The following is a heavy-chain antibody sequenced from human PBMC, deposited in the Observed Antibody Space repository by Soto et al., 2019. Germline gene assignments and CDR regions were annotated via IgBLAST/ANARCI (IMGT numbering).Heavy chain of an antibody. Sequence: QVQLVESGGGVVQPGRSLRLSCAASGFTFSSYAMHWVRQAPGKGLEWVAVISYDGSNKYYADSVKGRFTISRDNSKNTLYLQMNSLRAEDTAVYYCERGNKAMASMDVWGQGTTVTVSS. J-gene: IGHJ6*02. CDR2: ISYDGSNK. V-gene: IGHV3-30-3*01. D-gene: IGHD5-18*01. CDR1: GFTFSSYA. CDR3: ERGNKAMASMDV.